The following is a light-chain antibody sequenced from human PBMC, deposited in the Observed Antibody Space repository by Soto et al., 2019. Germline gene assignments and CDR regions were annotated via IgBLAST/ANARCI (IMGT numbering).Light chain of an antibody. Sequence: QSALTQPASVSGSPGQSITISCTGTSSDAGNYNLVSWYQQHPGKAPKLMIYEGSKRPSGVSNRFSGSKSGNTASLTISGLQSEDEADYYCCSYASSSTYVFGSGTKVTVL. CDR3: CSYASSSTYV. CDR2: EGS. V-gene: IGLV2-23*01. CDR1: SSDAGNYNL. J-gene: IGLJ1*01.